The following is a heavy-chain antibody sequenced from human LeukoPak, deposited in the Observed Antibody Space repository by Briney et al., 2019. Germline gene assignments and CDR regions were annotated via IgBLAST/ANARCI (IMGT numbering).Heavy chain of an antibody. V-gene: IGHV3-64*02. CDR2: ISSNGGST. CDR1: GFTFSSYA. D-gene: IGHD1-26*01. J-gene: IGHJ4*02. CDR3: ARAYSGSYYSHFDY. Sequence: PGGSLRLSCAASGFTFSSYAMHWVRQAPGKGLEYVSVISSNGGSTHYGDSVKGRFTISRDNSKNTLYLQMGSLRAEDMAVYYCARAYSGSYYSHFDYWGQGTLVTVSS.